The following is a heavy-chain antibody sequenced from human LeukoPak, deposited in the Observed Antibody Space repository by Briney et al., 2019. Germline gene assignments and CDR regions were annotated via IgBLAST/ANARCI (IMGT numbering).Heavy chain of an antibody. CDR3: ASESFYDYVWGSYRSPHDAFDI. CDR1: GGSFSGYY. V-gene: IGHV4-34*01. J-gene: IGHJ3*02. CDR2: INRSGST. Sequence: SETLSLTCAVYGGSFSGYYWSWIRQPPGKGLEWIGEINRSGSTNYNPSLKGRVTISVDTSKNQFSLKLSSVTAADTAVYYCASESFYDYVWGSYRSPHDAFDIWGQGTMVTVSS. D-gene: IGHD3-16*02.